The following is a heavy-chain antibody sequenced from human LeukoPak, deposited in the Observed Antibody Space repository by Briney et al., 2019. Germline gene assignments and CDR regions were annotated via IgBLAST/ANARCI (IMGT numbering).Heavy chain of an antibody. V-gene: IGHV4-59*08. Sequence: SETLSLTCTVPGGSISSYYWSWIRQPPGKGLEWIGYIYYSGSTNYNPSLKSRVTISVDTSKNQFSLKLSSVTAADTAVYYCARQVYYYDSSTYYYYMDVWGKGTTVTVSS. CDR3: ARQVYYYDSSTYYYYMDV. D-gene: IGHD3-22*01. J-gene: IGHJ6*03. CDR1: GGSISSYY. CDR2: IYYSGST.